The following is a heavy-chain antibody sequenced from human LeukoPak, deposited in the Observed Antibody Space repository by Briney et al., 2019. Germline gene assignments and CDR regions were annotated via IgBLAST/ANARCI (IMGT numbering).Heavy chain of an antibody. J-gene: IGHJ5*02. CDR1: GYTFNSYD. D-gene: IGHD3-10*01. Sequence: ASVKVSCRASGYTFNSYDINWVRQATGQGLEWMGWMNPNTGNTGYGERFQGRVTMTRDNSISTAYMELNSLTSEDTAVYYCARGGAGTYYKRDGWFDPWGQGTVVTVSS. V-gene: IGHV1-8*01. CDR3: ARGGAGTYYKRDGWFDP. CDR2: MNPNTGNT.